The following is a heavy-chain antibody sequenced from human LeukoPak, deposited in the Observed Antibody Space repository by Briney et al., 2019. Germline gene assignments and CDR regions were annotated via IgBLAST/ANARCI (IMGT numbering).Heavy chain of an antibody. V-gene: IGHV4-39*07. CDR1: GGSISSSSYY. CDR2: IYYSGST. J-gene: IGHJ4*02. CDR3: ARVYRYFDY. Sequence: ASETLSLTCTVSGGSISSSSYYWGWIRQPPGKGLEWIGSIYYSGSTYYNPSLKSRVAISVDTSKNQFSLKLSSVTAADTAVYYCARVYRYFDYWGQGTLVTVSS. D-gene: IGHD1-14*01.